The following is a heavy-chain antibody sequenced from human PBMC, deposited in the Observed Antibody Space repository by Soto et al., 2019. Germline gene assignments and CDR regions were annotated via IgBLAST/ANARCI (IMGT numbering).Heavy chain of an antibody. CDR2: IIPIFGTA. V-gene: IGHV1-69*01. Sequence: QVPLVQSGAEVKKPGSSVKVSCKASGGTFSSYAISWVRQAPGQGLEWMGGIIPIFGTANYAQKFQGRVTITADESTSTAYMELSSLRSEDTAVYYCARGSLQYYYDSSGPRGAFDIWGQGTMVTVSS. J-gene: IGHJ3*02. CDR1: GGTFSSYA. CDR3: ARGSLQYYYDSSGPRGAFDI. D-gene: IGHD3-22*01.